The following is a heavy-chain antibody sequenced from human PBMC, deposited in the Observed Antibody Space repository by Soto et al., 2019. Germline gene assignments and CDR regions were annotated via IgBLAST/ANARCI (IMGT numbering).Heavy chain of an antibody. Sequence: GGSLRLSCAASGFTFSSYAMSWVRQAPGKGLAWVSAISGSGGSTYYADSVKGRFTISRDNSKNTLYLQMNSLRAEDTAVYYGAKAPLGDILTGYYFDYWGQGTLVTVSS. CDR1: GFTFSSYA. CDR2: ISGSGGST. J-gene: IGHJ4*02. D-gene: IGHD3-9*01. CDR3: AKAPLGDILTGYYFDY. V-gene: IGHV3-23*01.